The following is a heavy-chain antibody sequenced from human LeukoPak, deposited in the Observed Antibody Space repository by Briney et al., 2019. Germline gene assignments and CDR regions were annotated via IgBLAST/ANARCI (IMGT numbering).Heavy chain of an antibody. J-gene: IGHJ6*02. CDR1: GGTFSSYA. Sequence: SVKVSCKASGGTFSSYAISWVRQAPGQGLEWMGGIIPIFGTANYAQKFQGRVTITADESTSTAYMELSSLRSEDTAVYYCARVALGRRWLQTSYYYGMDVWGQGTTVTVSS. CDR2: IIPIFGTA. CDR3: ARVALGRRWLQTSYYYGMDV. D-gene: IGHD5-24*01. V-gene: IGHV1-69*13.